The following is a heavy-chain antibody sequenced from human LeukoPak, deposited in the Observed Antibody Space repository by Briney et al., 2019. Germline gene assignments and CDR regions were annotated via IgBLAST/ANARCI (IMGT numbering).Heavy chain of an antibody. CDR2: IIAVFGTA. Sequence: SVKVSCKASGGTFSSYAISWVRQAPGQGLEWMGGIIAVFGTANYAQKFQGRVTITADESTSTAYMELSSLRSEDTAVYYCARVGGGSIYGDYDYWGQGTLVTVSS. CDR1: GGTFSSYA. CDR3: ARVGGGSIYGDYDY. J-gene: IGHJ4*02. D-gene: IGHD4-17*01. V-gene: IGHV1-69*01.